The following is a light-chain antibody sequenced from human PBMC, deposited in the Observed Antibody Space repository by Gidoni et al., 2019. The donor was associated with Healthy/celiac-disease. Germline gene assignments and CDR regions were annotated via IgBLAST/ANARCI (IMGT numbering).Light chain of an antibody. CDR1: SSDVGSYNL. CDR2: EGS. J-gene: IGLJ2*01. Sequence: QSALTQPASVSGSHGQSITISCTGTSSDVGSYNLVSWHQQHPGKAPKVMIYEGSKRPSGFSKRFSGSKSGNTASLTISGLQAEDEADYYCCSYAGSSTFVFGGGTKLTVL. CDR3: CSYAGSSTFV. V-gene: IGLV2-23*03.